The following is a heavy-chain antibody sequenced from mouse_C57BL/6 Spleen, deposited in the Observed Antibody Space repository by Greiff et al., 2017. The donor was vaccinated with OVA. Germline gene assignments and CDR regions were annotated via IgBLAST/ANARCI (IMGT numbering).Heavy chain of an antibody. J-gene: IGHJ2*01. CDR3: ARGDYDYDGTNFDY. CDR2: ISDGGSYT. V-gene: IGHV5-4*03. CDR1: GFTFSSYA. Sequence: EVKLEESGGGLVKPGGSLKLSCAASGFTFSSYAMSWVRQTPEKRLEWVATISDGGSYTYYPDNVKGRFTISRDNAKNNLYLQMSHLKSEDTAMDYCARGDYDYDGTNFDYWGQGTTLTVSS. D-gene: IGHD2-4*01.